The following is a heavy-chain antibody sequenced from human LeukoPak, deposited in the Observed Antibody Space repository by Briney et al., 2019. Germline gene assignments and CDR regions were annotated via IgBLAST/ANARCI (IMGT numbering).Heavy chain of an antibody. Sequence: SETLSLTCAVYGGSFSGYYWSWIRQPPGKGLEWIGYIYYSGSTNYNPSLKSRVTISVDTSKNQFSLKLSSVTAADTAVYYCARVAYCGGDCYSGAFDIWGQGTMVTVSS. CDR3: ARVAYCGGDCYSGAFDI. V-gene: IGHV4-59*01. CDR2: IYYSGST. D-gene: IGHD2-21*02. J-gene: IGHJ3*02. CDR1: GGSFSGYY.